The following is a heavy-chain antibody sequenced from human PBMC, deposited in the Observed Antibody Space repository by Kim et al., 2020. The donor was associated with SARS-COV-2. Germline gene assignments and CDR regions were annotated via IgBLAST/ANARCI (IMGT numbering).Heavy chain of an antibody. CDR3: ARGSRADYDFWSGYYFNKPYYYYSYMDV. D-gene: IGHD3-3*01. CDR2: MNPNSGNT. Sequence: ASVKVSCKASGYTFTSYDINWVRQATGKGLEWMGWMNPNSGNTGYAQKFQGRVTMTRNTSISTAYMELSSLRSEDTAVYYCARGSRADYDFWSGYYFNKPYYYYSYMDVWGKGTTVTVSS. J-gene: IGHJ6*03. V-gene: IGHV1-8*01. CDR1: GYTFTSYD.